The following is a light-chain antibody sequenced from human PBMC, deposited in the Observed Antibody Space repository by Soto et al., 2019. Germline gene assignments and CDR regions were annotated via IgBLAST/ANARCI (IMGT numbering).Light chain of an antibody. J-gene: IGKJ5*01. CDR2: GAS. CDR1: QPISNY. Sequence: VHMTQSPSSLSASVGNRVTITCRASQPISNYLNWYQQKAGEAPKVLIFGASSLQSGVPSKFSGSGYGTDFTLIINNLHPDDFATYYCQQTHAVPLTFGQGTRLEV. V-gene: IGKV1-39*01. CDR3: QQTHAVPLT.